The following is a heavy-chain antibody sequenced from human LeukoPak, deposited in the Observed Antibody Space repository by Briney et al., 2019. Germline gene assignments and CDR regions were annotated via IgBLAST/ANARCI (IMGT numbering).Heavy chain of an antibody. Sequence: GGSLRLSCAASGFTFSYYTMSWVRQAPGKGLEWVSSISSTGSSIYYAGSVKGRFTISRDNAKSSLYLQMSSLRVEDTAVYYCARDDVAWNDVHWFDPWGQGTLVTVSS. J-gene: IGHJ5*02. D-gene: IGHD1-1*01. V-gene: IGHV3-21*01. CDR3: ARDDVAWNDVHWFDP. CDR1: GFTFSYYT. CDR2: ISSTGSSI.